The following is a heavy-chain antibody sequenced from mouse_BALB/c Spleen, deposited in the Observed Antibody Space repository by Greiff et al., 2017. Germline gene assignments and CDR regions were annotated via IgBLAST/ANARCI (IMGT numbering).Heavy chain of an antibody. Sequence: QVQLQQSGAELARPGASVKLSCKASGYTFTSYWMQWVKQRPGQGLEWIGAIYPGDGDTRYTQKFKGKATLTADKSSSTAYMQLSSLASEDSAVYYCARGYDGGHCFDYWGQGTTLTVSS. CDR1: GYTFTSYW. CDR2: IYPGDGDT. V-gene: IGHV1-87*01. J-gene: IGHJ2*01. D-gene: IGHD2-14*01. CDR3: ARGYDGGHCFDY.